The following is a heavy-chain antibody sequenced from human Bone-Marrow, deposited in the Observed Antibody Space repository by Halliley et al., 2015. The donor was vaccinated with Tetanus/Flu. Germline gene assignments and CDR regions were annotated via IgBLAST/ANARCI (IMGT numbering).Heavy chain of an antibody. V-gene: IGHV3-21*01. J-gene: IGHJ4*02. CDR2: IRSSSSYI. D-gene: IGHD3-10*01. Sequence: SSIRSSSSYIYYADSVKGRFPISGDNAKNSLSLKMNSLRAEDAAVFFCARGPHAYYGSGKVLGYWGQGTLVTVSS. CDR3: ARGPHAYYGSGKVLGY.